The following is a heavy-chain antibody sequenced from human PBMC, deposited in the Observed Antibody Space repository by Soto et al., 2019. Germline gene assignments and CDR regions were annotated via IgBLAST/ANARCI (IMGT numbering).Heavy chain of an antibody. CDR3: EKAVYLLDFDY. D-gene: IGHD1-20*01. CDR2: ISGTGGNT. V-gene: IGHV3-23*01. Sequence: PGGSLRLSCAASGFTFSSYAMTWVRQAPGKGLEWVSTISGTGGNTYYADSVKGRFTISRDNSKNTVYLQMNSLRAEDTAVYYCEKAVYLLDFDYWGQGTLVTVSS. J-gene: IGHJ4*02. CDR1: GFTFSSYA.